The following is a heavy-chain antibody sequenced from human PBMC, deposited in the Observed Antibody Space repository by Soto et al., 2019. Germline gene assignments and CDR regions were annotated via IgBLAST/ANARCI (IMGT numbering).Heavy chain of an antibody. D-gene: IGHD3-16*01. CDR2: VYFSGST. CDR3: ARIPVDTYMIYWSDP. V-gene: IGHV4-61*08. CDR1: GDSVSSGDYY. J-gene: IGHJ5*02. Sequence: SETLSLTCSVSGDSVSSGDYYWSWIRQPPGKGLEWIGHVYFSGSTNYIPSLKSRLTMSVDTAKNQFSLKPNSVTAADTAVYYCARIPVDTYMIYWSDPWGQGTQVTVSS.